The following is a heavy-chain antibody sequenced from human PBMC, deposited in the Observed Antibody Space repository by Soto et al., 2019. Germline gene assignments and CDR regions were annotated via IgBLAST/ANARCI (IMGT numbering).Heavy chain of an antibody. CDR2: ISPSGGNT. V-gene: IGHV3-23*01. CDR3: VGGSLLH. D-gene: IGHD1-26*01. CDR1: GGSISSSSYF. J-gene: IGHJ4*02. Sequence: ETLSLTCTVSGGSISSSSYFWGWIRQPPGKGLEWVSEISPSGGNTYHADSVKGRFTISRDNSKNTLYLQMNSLRAEDTAVYYCVGGSLLHWGQGTPVTVSS.